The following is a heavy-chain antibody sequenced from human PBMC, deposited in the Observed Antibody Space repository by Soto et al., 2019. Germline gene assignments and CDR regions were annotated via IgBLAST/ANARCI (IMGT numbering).Heavy chain of an antibody. J-gene: IGHJ2*01. Sequence: QVQLVQSGAEVKKPGASVKVSRKASGYTFTSYGISWVRQAPGQGLEWMGWISAYNGNTNYAQKLQGRVTMTTDTSTSTAYMELRSLRSDDTAVYYCAREASYYGAAPWFFDLWGRGTLVTVSS. CDR2: ISAYNGNT. CDR1: GYTFTSYG. D-gene: IGHD4-17*01. V-gene: IGHV1-18*01. CDR3: AREASYYGAAPWFFDL.